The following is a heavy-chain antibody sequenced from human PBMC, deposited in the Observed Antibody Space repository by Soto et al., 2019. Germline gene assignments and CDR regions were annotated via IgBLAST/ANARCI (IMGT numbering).Heavy chain of an antibody. CDR2: INSDGSST. V-gene: IGHV3-74*01. CDR3: ARGGGLTTTGYNWFDP. D-gene: IGHD4-17*01. CDR1: GLTFSSYW. J-gene: IGHJ5*02. Sequence: GGSLRLSCAASGLTFSSYWMHWVRQAPGKGLVWVSRINSDGSSTSYADSVKGRFTISRDNAKNTLYLQMKSLRAEETAVYYFARGGGLTTTGYNWFDPWGQGTLVTVSS.